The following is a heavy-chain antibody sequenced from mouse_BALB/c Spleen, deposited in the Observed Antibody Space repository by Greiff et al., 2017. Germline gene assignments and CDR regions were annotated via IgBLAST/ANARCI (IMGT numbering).Heavy chain of an antibody. V-gene: IGHV3-6*02. J-gene: IGHJ4*01. CDR1: GYSITSCYF. CDR2: ISYDGSN. CDR3: AKERNGNPVGHYAMDY. D-gene: IGHD2-1*01. Sequence: EVQLQESGPGLVKPSQSLSLSCSATGYSITSCYFRYWIRQLPGNKREWMGYISYDGSNNYNPSLKNRISITRDTSKNQFFLKLNSVTTEDTATYYCAKERNGNPVGHYAMDYWGQGTSVTVSS.